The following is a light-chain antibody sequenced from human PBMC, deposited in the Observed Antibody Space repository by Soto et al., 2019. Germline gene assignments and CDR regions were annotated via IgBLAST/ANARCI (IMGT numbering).Light chain of an antibody. J-gene: IGLJ2*01. CDR3: AKLDDSLYGLV. Sequence: QSVLTQPPSASGTPGQRVTISCSGSSSNIGRTPVNWYLQLPGTAPKLLIYSNNQRPSGGPYRVSAFKASASASRTISGLQSEYEANDYCAKLDDSLYGLVLGGGTKLTVL. V-gene: IGLV1-44*01. CDR2: SNN. CDR1: SSNIGRTP.